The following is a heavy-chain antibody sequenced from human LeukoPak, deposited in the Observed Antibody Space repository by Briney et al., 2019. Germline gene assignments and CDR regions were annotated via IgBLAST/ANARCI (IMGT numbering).Heavy chain of an antibody. CDR2: IWYDGSNK. CDR1: GFTFSSYG. J-gene: IGHJ4*02. V-gene: IGHV3-33*01. CDR3: ARRDSSGWYPGDY. D-gene: IGHD6-19*01. Sequence: GGSLRLSCAASGFTFSSYGMHWVRQAPGKGLEWVAVIWYDGSNKYYADSVKGRFTISRDNSKNTLYLQMNSLRAEDTAVYYCARRDSSGWYPGDYWGQGTLVTVSS.